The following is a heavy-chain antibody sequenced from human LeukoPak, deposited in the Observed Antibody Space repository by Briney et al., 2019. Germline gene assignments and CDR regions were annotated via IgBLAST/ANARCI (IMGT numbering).Heavy chain of an antibody. V-gene: IGHV4-4*07. CDR1: GDSISSYY. D-gene: IGHD6-13*01. Sequence: SETLSLSCTVSGDSISSYYWSWIRQPAGKGLEWIGRIYTSGSTNYNPSLKSRVTISVDKSKNQFSLKLSSVTAAEMCVYCCARDGGYSSSWYYRQGAFDIWGQGTMVTVSS. CDR2: IYTSGST. CDR3: ARDGGYSSSWYYRQGAFDI. J-gene: IGHJ3*02.